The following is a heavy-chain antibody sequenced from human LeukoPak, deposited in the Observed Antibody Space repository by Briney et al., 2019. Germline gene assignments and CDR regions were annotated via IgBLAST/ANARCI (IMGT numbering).Heavy chain of an antibody. J-gene: IGHJ4*02. D-gene: IGHD6-13*01. CDR1: GGSISSGGYY. Sequence: SSETLSLTCTVSGGSISSGGYYWSWIRQPPGKGLEWIGYIYHSGSTYYNPSLKSRVTISVDRSKNQFSLKLSSVTAADTAVYYCARAEEVIAEDWGQGTLVTVSS. CDR2: IYHSGST. CDR3: ARAEEVIAED. V-gene: IGHV4-30-2*01.